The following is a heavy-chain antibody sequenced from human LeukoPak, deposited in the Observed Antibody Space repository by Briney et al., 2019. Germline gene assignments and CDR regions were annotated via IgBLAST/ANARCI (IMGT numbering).Heavy chain of an antibody. CDR1: GGSISSYY. Sequence: SETLSLTCTVSGGSISSYYWHWIRQAPGKGLEWVGNMYYDGTTQYNPTPEKRRSITLDLTTKKPSLSLKSVTAADTAVFYCARGSIVVLPEGSVPLRPIPLPFDQWGQGIPVTVSS. CDR2: MYYDGTT. V-gene: IGHV4-59*12. D-gene: IGHD2-15*01. J-gene: IGHJ4*02. CDR3: ARGSIVVLPEGSVPLRPIPLPFDQ.